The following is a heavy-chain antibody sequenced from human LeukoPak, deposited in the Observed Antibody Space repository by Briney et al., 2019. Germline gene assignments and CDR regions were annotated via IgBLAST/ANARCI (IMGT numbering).Heavy chain of an antibody. D-gene: IGHD3-9*01. J-gene: IGHJ4*02. Sequence: GGSLRLSCAASGFTFSSYSMNWVRQAPGKGLEWASSISSSGDYIYYADSVKGRFTISRDNAKSSLFLQMNSLRAEDTAVYYCARVLYFDWLDAYWGQGTLVTVSS. CDR1: GFTFSSYS. V-gene: IGHV3-21*01. CDR2: ISSSGDYI. CDR3: ARVLYFDWLDAY.